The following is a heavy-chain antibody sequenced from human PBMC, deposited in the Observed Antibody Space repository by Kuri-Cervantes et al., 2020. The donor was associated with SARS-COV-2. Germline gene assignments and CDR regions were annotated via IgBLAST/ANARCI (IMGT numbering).Heavy chain of an antibody. V-gene: IGHV3-73*01. Sequence: GGSLRLSCGASGFTFSASAIYWARQASGKGLEWIGRIRNKANNYATTYVASVEGRFTISRDDSKNTAYLQMNSLKTEDTAVYYCGSSVLRFFDQYGDYWGRGTLVTVSS. J-gene: IGHJ4*02. CDR3: GSSVLRFFDQYGDY. D-gene: IGHD3-9*01. CDR1: GFTFSASA. CDR2: IRNKANNYAT.